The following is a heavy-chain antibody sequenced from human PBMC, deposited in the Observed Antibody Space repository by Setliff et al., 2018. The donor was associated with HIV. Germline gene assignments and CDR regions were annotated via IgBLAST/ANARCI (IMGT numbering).Heavy chain of an antibody. CDR1: GDSISSRSYY. CDR3: ARVGGTTWGVYYYYYYMDV. J-gene: IGHJ6*03. CDR2: IYYSGST. V-gene: IGHV4-39*01. Sequence: SETLSLTCTVSGDSISSRSYYWGWIRQPPGKGLEWIGSIYYSGSTDYDPSLKSRVTISVDTSKNQFSLKLSSVTAADTAVYYCARVGGTTWGVYYYYYYMDVWGKGTTVTVSS. D-gene: IGHD1-7*01.